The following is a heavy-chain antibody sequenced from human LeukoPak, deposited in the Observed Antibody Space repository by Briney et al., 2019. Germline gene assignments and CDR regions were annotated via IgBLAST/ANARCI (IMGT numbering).Heavy chain of an antibody. J-gene: IGHJ5*02. Sequence: GGSLKLSCAASGFMSSSSVMHWVRQAPGKGLEWVALIWHDGTDIYYTESVKGRFTISRDNSKNTLSLQMDSLRTEDTAVYYCVKDHLARGVMASWGQGTLVTVSS. CDR1: GFMSSSSV. CDR3: VKDHLARGVMAS. D-gene: IGHD3-10*01. V-gene: IGHV3-33*03. CDR2: IWHDGTDI.